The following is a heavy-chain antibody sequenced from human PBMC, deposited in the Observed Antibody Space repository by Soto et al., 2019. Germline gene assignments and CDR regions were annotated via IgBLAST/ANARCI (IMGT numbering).Heavy chain of an antibody. CDR2: VIPPFNSA. Sequence: QVQLVQSGAAVRKPGSSVKVSCESSGGTFSRYAINWVRQAPGQGLEWMGGVIPPFNSAAYAQKFQGRVKITADTSTSTAYMELSSLRSDDTAVDYCARRANRGLDVWGQGTTVTVSS. D-gene: IGHD2-8*01. V-gene: IGHV1-69*06. CDR1: GGTFSRYA. CDR3: ARRANRGLDV. J-gene: IGHJ6*02.